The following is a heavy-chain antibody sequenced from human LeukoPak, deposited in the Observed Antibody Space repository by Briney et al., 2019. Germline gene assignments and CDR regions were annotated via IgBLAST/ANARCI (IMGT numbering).Heavy chain of an antibody. Sequence: GGSLRLSCAASGFTFSSYAMHWVRQAPGKGLEWVAVISYDGSNKYYADSVKGRFTISRDNSKNTLYLQMNSLRAEDTAVYYCARGDYVWGSYRTDFDYWGRGTLVTVSS. CDR2: ISYDGSNK. J-gene: IGHJ4*02. CDR3: ARGDYVWGSYRTDFDY. V-gene: IGHV3-30-3*01. CDR1: GFTFSSYA. D-gene: IGHD3-16*02.